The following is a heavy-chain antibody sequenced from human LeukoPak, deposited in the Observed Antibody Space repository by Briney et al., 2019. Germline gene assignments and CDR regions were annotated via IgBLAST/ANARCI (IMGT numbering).Heavy chain of an antibody. CDR3: AREAVTMVRGVTFDY. J-gene: IGHJ4*02. D-gene: IGHD3-10*01. CDR1: GGSISSYY. CDR2: IYTSGST. V-gene: IGHV4-4*07. Sequence: NPSETLSLTCTVSGGSISSYYWSWIRQPAGKGLEWIGRIYTSGSTNYNPSLKSRVTMSVDTSKNQFSLKLSSVTAADTAVYYYAREAVTMVRGVTFDYWGQGTLVTVSS.